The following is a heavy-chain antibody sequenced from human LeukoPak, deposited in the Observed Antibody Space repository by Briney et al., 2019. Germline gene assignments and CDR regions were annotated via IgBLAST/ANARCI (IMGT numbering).Heavy chain of an antibody. D-gene: IGHD1-1*01. Sequence: GGSLRLSCAASGFTFSTYAMTWVRQAPGKGLEWVSLISGTGGSTYYADSVKGRFTISRDNSKNTLYLQMNSLRAEDTAVYYCARDRGTGTDYWGQGTLVTVSS. V-gene: IGHV3-23*01. CDR1: GFTFSTYA. CDR2: ISGTGGST. J-gene: IGHJ4*02. CDR3: ARDRGTGTDY.